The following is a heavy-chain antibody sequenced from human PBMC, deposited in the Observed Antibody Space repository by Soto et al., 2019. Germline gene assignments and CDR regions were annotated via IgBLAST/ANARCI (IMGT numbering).Heavy chain of an antibody. J-gene: IGHJ3*01. CDR3: AKDSLSYSGIYAAVDV. D-gene: IGHD4-4*01. CDR1: GFTFSNYA. CDR2: IGGGDDI. V-gene: IGHV3-23*01. Sequence: VQLLESGGGLVQPGGSLRLSCAASGFTFSNYAMAWVRQTPGEGPEWVSTIGGGDDIFYAESVKGRFIISRDDSRNTMYLQMHTLRVEATAIYFCAKDSLSYSGIYAAVDVWGQGTVVTVS.